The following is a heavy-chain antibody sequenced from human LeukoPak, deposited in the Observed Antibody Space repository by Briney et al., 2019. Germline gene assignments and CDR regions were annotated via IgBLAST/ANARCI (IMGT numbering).Heavy chain of an antibody. Sequence: ASVKVSCKASGGTFSSYAISWVRQAPGQGLEWMGGIIPIFGTANYAQKFQGRVTITADESTSTAYMELRSLRSDDTAVYYCARVKNEGPDYWGQGTLVTVSS. D-gene: IGHD1-1*01. CDR1: GGTFSSYA. J-gene: IGHJ4*02. CDR3: ARVKNEGPDY. CDR2: IIPIFGTA. V-gene: IGHV1-69*13.